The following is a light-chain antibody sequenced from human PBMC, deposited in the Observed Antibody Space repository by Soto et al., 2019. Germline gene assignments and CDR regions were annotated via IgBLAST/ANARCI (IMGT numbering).Light chain of an antibody. V-gene: IGLV2-8*01. CDR2: EVS. J-gene: IGLJ1*01. CDR1: SSDVGAYNY. CDR3: VSFGGSNV. Sequence: QSVRTQPPSASGSPGQSVTISCTGTSSDVGAYNYVSWYQQHPGKAPKLMIYEVSKRPSGVPDRFSGSKSGNTASLTVSGLQAEDEADYYCVSFGGSNVFGTGTKVTVL.